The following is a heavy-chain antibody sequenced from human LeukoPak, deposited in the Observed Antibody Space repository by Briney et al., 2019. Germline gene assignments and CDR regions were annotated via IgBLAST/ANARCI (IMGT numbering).Heavy chain of an antibody. CDR2: IRGGGSAI. D-gene: IGHD4-11*01. Sequence: GGSLRLSCAASGFMLGSYEMNWVRQAPGKGLEWASSIRGGGSAIYYADSVRGRFTISSDNAKNSLYLQMNSLRAEDTAVYYCARAPDYSFDLWGRGTLVTVSS. J-gene: IGHJ2*01. V-gene: IGHV3-48*03. CDR3: ARAPDYSFDL. CDR1: GFMLGSYE.